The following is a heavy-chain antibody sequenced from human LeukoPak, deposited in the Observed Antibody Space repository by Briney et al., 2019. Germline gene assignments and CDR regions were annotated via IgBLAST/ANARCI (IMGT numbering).Heavy chain of an antibody. J-gene: IGHJ4*02. CDR3: ARASTDYYDSSGYLKYYFDY. Sequence: GGSLRLSCAASGFTVSSNYMSWVGQAPGKGLEWVSVIYSGGSTYYADSVKGRFTISRDNSKNTLYLQMNSLRAEDTAVYYCARASTDYYDSSGYLKYYFDYWGQGTLVTVSS. CDR1: GFTVSSNY. CDR2: IYSGGST. D-gene: IGHD3-22*01. V-gene: IGHV3-53*01.